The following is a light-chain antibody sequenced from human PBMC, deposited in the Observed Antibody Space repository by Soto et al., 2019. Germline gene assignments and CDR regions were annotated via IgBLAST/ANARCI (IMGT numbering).Light chain of an antibody. CDR2: YAS. Sequence: EIMMTQSPATLSVSPGERATLSCRASQSVGNNLAWYQQKPGQTPRLLICYASTRATGIPARFSGSGSGTEFTLTISSLQSEDFALYYCQQYNDWPPITFGQGTRLEIK. V-gene: IGKV3-15*01. CDR3: QQYNDWPPIT. J-gene: IGKJ5*01. CDR1: QSVGNN.